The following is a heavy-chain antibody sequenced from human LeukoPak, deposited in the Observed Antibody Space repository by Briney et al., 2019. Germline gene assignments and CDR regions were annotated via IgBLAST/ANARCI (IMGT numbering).Heavy chain of an antibody. J-gene: IGHJ4*02. CDR1: GFTFSSYA. Sequence: PGGSLRLSCAASGFTFSSYAMHWVRQAPGKGLEWVAVILYDGSNKYYADSVKGRFTISRDNSKNTLYLQMNSLRAEDTAVYYCAREVDYWGQGTLVTVSS. V-gene: IGHV3-30-3*01. CDR2: ILYDGSNK. CDR3: AREVDY.